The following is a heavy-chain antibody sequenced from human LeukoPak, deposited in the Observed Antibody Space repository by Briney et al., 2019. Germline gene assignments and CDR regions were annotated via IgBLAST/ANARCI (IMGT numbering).Heavy chain of an antibody. V-gene: IGHV3-30*18. CDR2: ISYDGNNK. J-gene: IGHJ4*02. CDR1: GFTFSTYG. D-gene: IGHD4-23*01. CDR3: AKTFYGGNAGLCDY. Sequence: GGSLRLSCVASGFTFSTYGMHWVRQAPGKGLEWVAVISYDGNNKYYANSVKGRFSISRDNSKNTLYLQMNSLRAEDTALYYCAKTFYGGNAGLCDYWGQGTLVTVSS.